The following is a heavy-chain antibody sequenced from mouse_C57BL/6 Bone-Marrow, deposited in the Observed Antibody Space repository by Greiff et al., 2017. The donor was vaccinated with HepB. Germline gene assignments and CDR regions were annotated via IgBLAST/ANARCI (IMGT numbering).Heavy chain of an antibody. CDR1: GFTFSSYA. D-gene: IGHD2-10*01. CDR2: ISDGGSYT. Sequence: DVQLVESGGGLVKPGGSLKLSCAASGFTFSSYAMSWVRQTPEKRLEWVATISDGGSYTYYPDNVKGRFTISRDNAKNNLYLQMSHLKSEDTAMYYCARSPLRWLKDFDVWGTGTTVTVSS. J-gene: IGHJ1*03. V-gene: IGHV5-4*01. CDR3: ARSPLRWLKDFDV.